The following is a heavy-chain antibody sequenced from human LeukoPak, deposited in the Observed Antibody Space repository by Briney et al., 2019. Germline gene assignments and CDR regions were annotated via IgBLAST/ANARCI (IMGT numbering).Heavy chain of an antibody. Sequence: GRSLRLSCVASGFNFRSYGMHWVRQAPGKGLEWVAIVSDDGSKKYYADSVKGRFTISRDNSNNMLYLQMNSLRAEDTAVYYCAKDYNRGSPLYYFDSWGQGTLVTVSS. D-gene: IGHD1-14*01. J-gene: IGHJ4*02. V-gene: IGHV3-30*18. CDR2: VSDDGSKK. CDR1: GFNFRSYG. CDR3: AKDYNRGSPLYYFDS.